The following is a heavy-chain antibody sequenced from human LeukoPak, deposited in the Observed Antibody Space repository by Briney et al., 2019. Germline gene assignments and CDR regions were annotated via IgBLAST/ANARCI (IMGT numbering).Heavy chain of an antibody. CDR1: GYTFTGYY. Sequence: ASVKVSCKASGYTFTGYYMHWVRQAPGQGLEWMGWINPNSGGTNYAQKFQGRVTMTRDTSISTAYMELSRLRSDDTAVYYCARSGDSSSWYNWFDPWGQGTLVTVSS. CDR2: INPNSGGT. J-gene: IGHJ5*02. CDR3: ARSGDSSSWYNWFDP. V-gene: IGHV1-2*02. D-gene: IGHD6-13*01.